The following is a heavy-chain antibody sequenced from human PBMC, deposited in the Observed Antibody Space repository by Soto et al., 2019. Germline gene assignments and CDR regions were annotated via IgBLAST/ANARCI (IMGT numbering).Heavy chain of an antibody. CDR3: ARETCLRIHVAGSFDY. V-gene: IGHV4-61*01. J-gene: IGHJ4*02. D-gene: IGHD2-15*01. Sequence: SETLSLTCTVSGGSVSSGSYYWSWIRQPPGKGLEWVGYIYYSGSTNYNPSLKSRVTISVDTSKNQFSLKLSSVTAADTAVYYCARETCLRIHVAGSFDYWGEGTMPNVSS. CDR2: IYYSGST. CDR1: GGSVSSGSYY.